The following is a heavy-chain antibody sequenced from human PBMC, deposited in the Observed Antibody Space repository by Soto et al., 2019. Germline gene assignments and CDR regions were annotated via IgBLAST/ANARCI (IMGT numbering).Heavy chain of an antibody. CDR3: ATVAAPYYDYIWGSYRYFDY. D-gene: IGHD3-16*02. CDR2: FDPEDGET. V-gene: IGHV1-24*01. CDR1: GYTLTELS. J-gene: IGHJ4*02. Sequence: ASVKVSCKVSGYTLTELSMHWVRQAPGKGLEWMGGFDPEDGETIYAQKFQGRVTMTEDTSTDTAYMELSSLRSEDTAVYYCATVAAPYYDYIWGSYRYFDYWGQGTLVTVSS.